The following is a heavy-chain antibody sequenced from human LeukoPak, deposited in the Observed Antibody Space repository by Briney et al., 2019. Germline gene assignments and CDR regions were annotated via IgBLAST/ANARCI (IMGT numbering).Heavy chain of an antibody. D-gene: IGHD3-16*02. Sequence: PGGSLRLSCAASGFTFTGYYMHWVRQAPGQGLEWMGRINPNSGGTNYAQKFQGRVTMTRDTSISTAYMELSRLRSDDTAVYYCARDHVWGSYRLGPPNDFDYWGQGTLVTVSS. V-gene: IGHV1-2*06. J-gene: IGHJ4*02. CDR1: GFTFTGYY. CDR2: INPNSGGT. CDR3: ARDHVWGSYRLGPPNDFDY.